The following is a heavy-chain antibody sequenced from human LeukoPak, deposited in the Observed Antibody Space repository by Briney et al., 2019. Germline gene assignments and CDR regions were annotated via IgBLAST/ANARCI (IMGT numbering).Heavy chain of an antibody. CDR3: SKDFGPWGVGATPHY. CDR1: GFTFSHYG. V-gene: IGHV3-30*02. D-gene: IGHD1-26*01. Sequence: PGGSLRLSCATSGFTFSHYGMHWVRQPPGRGLDWVAHIRYDESDKYYADSVEGRFTISRDTSKNTLYLQMNSLTVEDTAVYFCSKDFGPWGVGATPHYWGQGTLVTVSS. J-gene: IGHJ4*02. CDR2: IRYDESDK.